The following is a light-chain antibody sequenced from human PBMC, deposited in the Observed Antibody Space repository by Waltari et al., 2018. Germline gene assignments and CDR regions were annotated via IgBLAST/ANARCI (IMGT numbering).Light chain of an antibody. CDR2: YDS. V-gene: IGLV3-21*04. J-gene: IGLJ2*01. Sequence: SYVVTQSPSVSVAPGETARITCGGDNIGSTSVHCYQQRPGQAPVLVISYDSDRPSGIPERFSGSNSGNTATLTISWVEADDEADYYCLVWHSTTDHHGVFGGGTKLTVL. CDR3: LVWHSTTDHHGV. CDR1: NIGSTS.